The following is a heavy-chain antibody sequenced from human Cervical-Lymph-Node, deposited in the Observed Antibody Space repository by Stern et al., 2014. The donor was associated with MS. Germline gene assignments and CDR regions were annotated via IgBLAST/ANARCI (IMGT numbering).Heavy chain of an antibody. CDR2: LYASGNT. V-gene: IGHV4-61*02. D-gene: IGHD4-17*01. CDR1: GGSVSTYNYY. J-gene: IGHJ4*02. Sequence: QLQLQESGPGLVKPSQTLSLTCTVSGGSVSTYNYYWTWIRQPAGKGLEWIGRLYASGNTNYNPSPKGRVTISLDTSSNQFSLKLPSGTAADTAVYYCATSGGRRGDLRDYWGQGTLVTVSS. CDR3: ATSGGRRGDLRDY.